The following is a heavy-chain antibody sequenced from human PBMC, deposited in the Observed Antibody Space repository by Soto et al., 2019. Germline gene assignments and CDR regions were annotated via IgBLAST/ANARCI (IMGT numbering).Heavy chain of an antibody. D-gene: IGHD1-1*01. CDR1: GGSTNSRSDY. Sequence: PSETLSLTCTVSGGSTNSRSDYWGWIRQPPGKGLEWIGSVYYSGSTYDNPSLQSRVTISVDTSRNQFSLKLISVTAADTAVYLCARQPRGTAYGERGLCFDYWGQGTLVTVSS. CDR2: VYYSGST. J-gene: IGHJ4*02. V-gene: IGHV4-39*01. CDR3: ARQPRGTAYGERGLCFDY.